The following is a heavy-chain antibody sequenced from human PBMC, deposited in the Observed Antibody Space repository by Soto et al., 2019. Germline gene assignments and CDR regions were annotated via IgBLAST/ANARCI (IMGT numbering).Heavy chain of an antibody. J-gene: IGHJ4*02. Sequence: GGSLRLSCAASGFTFSSYSMNWVRQAPGKGLEWVSSISGSGNYTHYADFLRGRFTISRDNAKTSLYLQMNSLRAEDTAVYYCAREGINNYNEYYFDAWGQGTVVTVSS. D-gene: IGHD4-4*01. CDR2: ISGSGNYT. V-gene: IGHV3-21*01. CDR3: AREGINNYNEYYFDA. CDR1: GFTFSSYS.